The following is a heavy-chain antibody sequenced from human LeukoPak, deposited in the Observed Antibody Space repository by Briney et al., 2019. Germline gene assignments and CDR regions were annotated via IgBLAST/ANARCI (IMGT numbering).Heavy chain of an antibody. CDR1: GFPFSSYA. CDR2: ISNSGGNT. Sequence: GGSLRLSCAASGFPFSSYAMSWVRQAPGKGLEWVSSISNSGGNTYYADSAKGRFTISRDNSKNTLYLQMNSLRAEDTAVYYCAKEHVWVHAFDIWGQGTMVTVSS. J-gene: IGHJ3*02. D-gene: IGHD2-8*01. V-gene: IGHV3-23*01. CDR3: AKEHVWVHAFDI.